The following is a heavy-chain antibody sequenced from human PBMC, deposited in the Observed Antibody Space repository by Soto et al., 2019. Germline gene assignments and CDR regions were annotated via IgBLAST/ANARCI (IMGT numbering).Heavy chain of an antibody. CDR3: ARYYGSGSYFDY. J-gene: IGHJ4*02. CDR2: IYWDDDK. Sequence: QITLKESGPTLVKPTQTLTLTCTFSGFSLSTSGVGVGWIRQPPGKALEWLALIYWDDDKRYSPSLKSRLTIXKXXSKNQVVLTMTNMDPVDTATYYCARYYGSGSYFDYWGQGTLVTVSS. V-gene: IGHV2-5*02. D-gene: IGHD3-10*01. CDR1: GFSLSTSGVG.